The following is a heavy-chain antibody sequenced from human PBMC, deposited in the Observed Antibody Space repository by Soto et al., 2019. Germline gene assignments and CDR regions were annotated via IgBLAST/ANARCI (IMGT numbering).Heavy chain of an antibody. CDR1: GFTFGDYW. V-gene: IGHV3-74*03. Sequence: GGSLRLSCAASGFTFGDYWMHWVRQPPGKGPEWVSRMTGDGRTTQYADSVKGRFTASRDNAKSTLYLQMNSLRAEDTAVYYCATAEVDYWGPGTLVTVSS. J-gene: IGHJ4*02. CDR3: ATAEVDY. CDR2: MTGDGRTT.